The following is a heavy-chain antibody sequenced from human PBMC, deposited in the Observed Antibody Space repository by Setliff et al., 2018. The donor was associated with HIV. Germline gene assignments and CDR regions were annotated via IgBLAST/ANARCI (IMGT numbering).Heavy chain of an antibody. D-gene: IGHD3-3*01. Sequence: SETLSLTCAVYGGSFSGYYWSWIRQPPGKGLECIGEINHSGSTNHNPSLKSRVTISVDTSKNQFSLKLSSVTAADTAVYYCARDRKSLGYNFWSGFRPDAAFDIWGQGTMVT. V-gene: IGHV4-34*01. J-gene: IGHJ3*02. CDR1: GGSFSGYY. CDR3: ARDRKSLGYNFWSGFRPDAAFDI. CDR2: INHSGST.